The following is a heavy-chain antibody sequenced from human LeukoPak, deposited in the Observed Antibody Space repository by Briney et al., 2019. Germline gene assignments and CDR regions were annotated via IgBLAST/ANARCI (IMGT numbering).Heavy chain of an antibody. CDR2: INHSGST. V-gene: IGHV4-34*01. D-gene: IGHD6-19*01. CDR1: GGSFSGYY. Sequence: SETLSLTCAVYGGSFSGYYWSRIRQPPGKGLEWIGEINHSGSTNYNPSLKSRVTISVDTSKNQFSLKLSSVTAADTAVYYCARVLSSGWPDYWGQGTLVTVSS. CDR3: ARVLSSGWPDY. J-gene: IGHJ4*02.